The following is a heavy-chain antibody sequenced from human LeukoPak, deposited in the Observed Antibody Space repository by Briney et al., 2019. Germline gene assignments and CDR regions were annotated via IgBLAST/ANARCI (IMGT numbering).Heavy chain of an antibody. V-gene: IGHV1-69*05. CDR2: IIPIFGTA. CDR1: GGTFSSYA. Sequence: SVKVSCKASGGTFSSYAISWVRQAPGQGLEWMGRIIPIFGTANYAQKFQGRVTITTDESTSTAYMELSSLRSEDTAVYYCARDPPVYGDYLNYYYMDVWAKGPRSPSP. J-gene: IGHJ6*03. D-gene: IGHD4-17*01. CDR3: ARDPPVYGDYLNYYYMDV.